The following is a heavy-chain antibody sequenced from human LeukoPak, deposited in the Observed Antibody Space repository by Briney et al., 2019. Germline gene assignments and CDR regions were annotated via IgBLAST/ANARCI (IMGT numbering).Heavy chain of an antibody. CDR2: IGTSSSYI. D-gene: IGHD6-13*01. J-gene: IGHJ4*02. CDR3: AKEGGYSSTWY. CDR1: GFIFSTYS. V-gene: IGHV3-21*04. Sequence: GGSLRLSCAASGFIFSTYSMNWVRQAPGKGLEWVSSIGTSSSYIYYGDSVKGRFTISRDNAKNSLYLQMNSLRAEDTAIYYCAKEGGYSSTWYWGQGTLVTVSS.